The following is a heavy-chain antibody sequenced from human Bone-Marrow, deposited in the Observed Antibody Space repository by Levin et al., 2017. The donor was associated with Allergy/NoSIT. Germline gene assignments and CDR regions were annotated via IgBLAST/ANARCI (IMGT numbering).Heavy chain of an antibody. CDR3: ARDKGAGNGCSES. CDR1: GGSIRGYY. D-gene: IGHD4/OR15-4a*01. J-gene: IGHJ5*02. Sequence: SETLSLTCTVSGGSIRGYYWSWIRQPPGKGLEWLGYITSTGTTNYNPSLKGRVTVSVDTSRNQFSLRLSSVTAADTAVYYCARDKGAGNGCSESWGQGTLVTVSS. V-gene: IGHV4-59*01. CDR2: ITSTGTT.